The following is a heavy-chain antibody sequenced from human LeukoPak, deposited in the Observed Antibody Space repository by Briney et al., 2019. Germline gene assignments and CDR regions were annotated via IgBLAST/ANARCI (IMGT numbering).Heavy chain of an antibody. Sequence: ASVKVSCKASGYTFTSYDINWVRQATGQGLEWMGWMNPNSGNTGYAQKFQGRVTMTRNTSISTAYMELSRLRSDDTAVYYCARVLGGYCSSTSCPDAFDIWGQGTMVTVSS. CDR2: MNPNSGNT. CDR1: GYTFTSYD. CDR3: ARVLGGYCSSTSCPDAFDI. V-gene: IGHV1-8*01. J-gene: IGHJ3*02. D-gene: IGHD2-2*01.